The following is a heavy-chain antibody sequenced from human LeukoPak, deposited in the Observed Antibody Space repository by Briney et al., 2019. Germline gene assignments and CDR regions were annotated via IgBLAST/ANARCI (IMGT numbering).Heavy chain of an antibody. Sequence: SQTLSLTCAISGDSVSSNSAAWNWIRQSPSRGLEWLGRTYYRSKWYNDYAVSVKSRITINPDTSKNQFSLQLNSVTPEDTAVYYCAREDRFFQGFYDSSGGTFDYWGQGTLVTVSS. V-gene: IGHV6-1*01. D-gene: IGHD3-22*01. CDR1: GDSVSSNSAA. CDR3: AREDRFFQGFYDSSGGTFDY. CDR2: TYYRSKWYN. J-gene: IGHJ4*02.